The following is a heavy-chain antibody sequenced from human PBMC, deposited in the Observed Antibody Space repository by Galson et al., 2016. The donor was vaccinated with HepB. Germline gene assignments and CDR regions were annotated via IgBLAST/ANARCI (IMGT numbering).Heavy chain of an antibody. CDR2: INAGNGNT. V-gene: IGHV1-3*01. CDR3: ARDLKNYYDSSGYDYRWFDP. D-gene: IGHD3-22*01. Sequence: SVKVSCKASGYTFTTYGIHWVRQAPGQRLEWMGWINAGNGNTKCSQKFQGRVTITRDTSASTADMELSSLRSEDTAVYYCARDLKNYYDSSGYDYRWFDPWGQGTLVTVSS. J-gene: IGHJ5*02. CDR1: GYTFTTYG.